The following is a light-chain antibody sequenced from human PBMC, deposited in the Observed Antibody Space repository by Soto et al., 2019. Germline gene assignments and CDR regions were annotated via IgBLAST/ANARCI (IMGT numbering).Light chain of an antibody. CDR1: SSDVGGYNY. J-gene: IGLJ1*01. V-gene: IGLV2-11*01. CDR2: DVS. CDR3: FSYAGSLYV. Sequence: QSALTQPRSVSGSPGQSVTISCTGTSSDVGGYNYVSWYQQHPGKVPKLMIYDVSKRPSGVPDRFSGSKSGNTASLTISELQAEDEADYYCFSYAGSLYVFGTGTKLTVL.